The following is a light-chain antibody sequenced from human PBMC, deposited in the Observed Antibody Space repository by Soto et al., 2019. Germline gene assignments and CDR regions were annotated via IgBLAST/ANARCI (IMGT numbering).Light chain of an antibody. J-gene: IGKJ4*01. V-gene: IGKV3-11*01. CDR2: DAS. Sequence: EIVMTQSPATLSVSPGERATLSCRASQSVSRSLAWYQQKPGQAPRLLIYDASNRATGIPARFSGSGSGTDFTLTISSLEPEDFAVYYCQQRSNWLTFGGGTKVDI. CDR3: QQRSNWLT. CDR1: QSVSRS.